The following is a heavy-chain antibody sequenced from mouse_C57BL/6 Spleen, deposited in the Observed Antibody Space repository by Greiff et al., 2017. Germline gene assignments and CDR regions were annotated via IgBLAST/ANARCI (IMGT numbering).Heavy chain of an antibody. CDR2: INSDGGSA. J-gene: IGHJ4*01. D-gene: IGHD2-5*01. CDR3: ARHSNYLYYYVMDY. CDR1: EYEFPSHD. Sequence: EVKLMESGGGLVQPGESLKLSCESNEYEFPSHDMSWVRKTPEKRLELVAAINSDGGSAYYPDTMERRFIISRDNTKKTLYLQMSSLRSEDTALYYCARHSNYLYYYVMDYWGQGTSVTVSS. V-gene: IGHV5-2*01.